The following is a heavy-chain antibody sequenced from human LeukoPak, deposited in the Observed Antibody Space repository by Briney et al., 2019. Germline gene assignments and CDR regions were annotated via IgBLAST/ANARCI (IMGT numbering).Heavy chain of an antibody. CDR2: IIPMSGTA. J-gene: IGHJ5*02. D-gene: IGHD3-3*01. Sequence: SVKVSCRASGGTFSSYAFNWVRQAPGQGLEWMGGIIPMSGTANYAQKFQDRVTITADDSTSTAYMELSSLRSEDTAMYYCARDSIFPNWFDPWGQGTLVTVSS. CDR3: ARDSIFPNWFDP. V-gene: IGHV1-69*13. CDR1: GGTFSSYA.